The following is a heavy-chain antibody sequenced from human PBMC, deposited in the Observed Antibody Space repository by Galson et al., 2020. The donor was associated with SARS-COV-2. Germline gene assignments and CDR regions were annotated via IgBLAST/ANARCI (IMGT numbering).Heavy chain of an antibody. CDR3: AHRSITMVRGSFDP. CDR2: IYWDDDK. Sequence: SGPTLVKPIQTLTLTCTFSGFSLSTSGVGVGWIRQPPGKALEWLALIYWDDDKRYSPSLKSRLTITKDTSKNQVVLTMTNMDPVDTATYYCAHRSITMVRGSFDPWGQGTLVTVSS. D-gene: IGHD3-10*01. CDR1: GFSLSTSGVG. V-gene: IGHV2-5*02. J-gene: IGHJ5*02.